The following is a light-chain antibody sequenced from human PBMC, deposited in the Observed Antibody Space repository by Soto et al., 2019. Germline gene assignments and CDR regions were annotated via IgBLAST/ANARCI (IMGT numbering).Light chain of an antibody. CDR2: GAS. CDR3: QQYPNSPLT. J-gene: IGKJ1*01. CDR1: QTVSTY. Sequence: ETVLTQSPGTLSLSPGERATLSCRASQTVSTYLAWYQQKTGRAPRLLVFGASSRATGVPDRFSGSGSGTDFTLTISGLEPEDFALYYCQQYPNSPLTFGQGTKVEIK. V-gene: IGKV3-20*01.